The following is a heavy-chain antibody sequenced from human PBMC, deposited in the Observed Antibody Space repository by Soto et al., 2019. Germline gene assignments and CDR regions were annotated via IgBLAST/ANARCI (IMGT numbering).Heavy chain of an antibody. Sequence: GASVKVSCKASGGTFSSYDISWVRQAPGQGLEWMGGIIPIFGTANYAQKFQGRVTITADESTSTAYMELSSLRSEDTAVYYCARVSSPGPASDFWSGYYRGNEEDYYYYGMDVWGQGTTVTVSS. J-gene: IGHJ6*02. CDR3: ARVSSPGPASDFWSGYYRGNEEDYYYYGMDV. V-gene: IGHV1-69*13. CDR2: IIPIFGTA. D-gene: IGHD3-3*01. CDR1: GGTFSSYD.